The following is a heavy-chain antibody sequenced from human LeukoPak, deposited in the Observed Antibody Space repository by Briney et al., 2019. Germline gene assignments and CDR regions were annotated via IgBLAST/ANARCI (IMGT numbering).Heavy chain of an antibody. Sequence: SETLSLTCAVYGGSFSDYYWSWIRQPPGKGLEWIGEINHSGSTNYNPSLKSRVTISVDTSKNQFSLKLSSVTAADTAVYYCARHRIVVVPAAMEWFDPWGQGTLVTVSS. J-gene: IGHJ5*02. V-gene: IGHV4-34*01. CDR1: GGSFSDYY. CDR2: INHSGST. CDR3: ARHRIVVVPAAMEWFDP. D-gene: IGHD2-2*01.